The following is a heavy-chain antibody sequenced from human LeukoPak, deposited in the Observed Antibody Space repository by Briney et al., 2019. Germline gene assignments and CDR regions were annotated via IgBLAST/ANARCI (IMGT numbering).Heavy chain of an antibody. CDR1: GGSFSGYY. V-gene: IGHV4-34*01. CDR3: ARHGGSSWYRHPDY. J-gene: IGHJ4*02. Sequence: SETLSLTCAVYGGSFSGYYWSWIRQPPGKGLEWIGEINHSGSTHYNPSLKSRVTISVDTSKNQFSLKLSSVTAADTAVYYCARHGGSSWYRHPDYWGQGTLVTVSS. CDR2: INHSGST. D-gene: IGHD6-13*01.